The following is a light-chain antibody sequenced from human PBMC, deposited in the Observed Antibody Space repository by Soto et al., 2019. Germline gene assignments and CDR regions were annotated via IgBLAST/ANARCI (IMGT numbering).Light chain of an antibody. V-gene: IGLV2-8*01. J-gene: IGLJ1*01. CDR1: SSDVGCYNY. CDR2: EVS. Sequence: QSALTQPPSASGSPGQSVTISCTGTSSDVGCYNYVSWYQQHPGKVPKVMIYEVSKRPSGVPDRFSGSKDGNTASLTVSWLQAEDEADYYCSSYAGSNNPYVFGTGTKLTVL. CDR3: SSYAGSNNPYV.